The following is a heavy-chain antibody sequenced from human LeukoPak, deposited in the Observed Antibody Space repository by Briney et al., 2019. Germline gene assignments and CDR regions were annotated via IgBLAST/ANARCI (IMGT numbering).Heavy chain of an antibody. CDR2: ISGSGGST. J-gene: IGHJ4*02. D-gene: IGHD2-2*01. V-gene: IGHV3-23*01. Sequence: GRSLRLSCAASGFTFSSYAMHWVRQAPGKGLEWVAGISGSGGSTYYADSVKGRFTISRENSKNTLYMKMNSLRAEDTAVYYCAKGPFHVPAAPLDYWGKGTLVTACS. CDR3: AKGPFHVPAAPLDY. CDR1: GFTFSSYA.